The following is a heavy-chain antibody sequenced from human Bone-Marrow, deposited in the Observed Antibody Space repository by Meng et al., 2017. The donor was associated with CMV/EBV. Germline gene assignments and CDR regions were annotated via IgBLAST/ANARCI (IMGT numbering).Heavy chain of an antibody. CDR2: INPNRGGT. J-gene: IGHJ3*02. CDR1: GYTFTGYY. Sequence: ASVKVSCKAYGYTFTGYYMHWVRQAPGQGLEWMGWINPNRGGTNYAQKFQGRVTMTRDTSINTAYMELSRLRSDDTAVYFCARGRGVDIVLVDAFGIWGQGTMVTVSS. CDR3: ARGRGVDIVLVDAFGI. D-gene: IGHD2-8*02. V-gene: IGHV1-2*02.